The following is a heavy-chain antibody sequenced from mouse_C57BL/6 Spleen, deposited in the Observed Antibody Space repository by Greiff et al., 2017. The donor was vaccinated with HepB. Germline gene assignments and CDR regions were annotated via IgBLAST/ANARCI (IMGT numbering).Heavy chain of an antibody. D-gene: IGHD1-1*01. CDR3: ARDYGSSYYFDY. V-gene: IGHV1-80*01. CDR1: GYAFSSYW. J-gene: IGHJ2*01. CDR2: IYPGDGDT. Sequence: QVQLQQSGAELVKPGASVKISCKASGYAFSSYWMNWVKQRPGQGLEWIGQIYPGDGDTNYNGKFKGKATLTADKSSSTAYMQLSSLTSEDSAVYFGARDYGSSYYFDYWGQGTTLTVSS.